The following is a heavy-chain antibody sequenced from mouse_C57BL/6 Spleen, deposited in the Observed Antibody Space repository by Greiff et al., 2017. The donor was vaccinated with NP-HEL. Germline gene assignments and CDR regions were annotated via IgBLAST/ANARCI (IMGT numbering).Heavy chain of an antibody. D-gene: IGHD3-2*01. CDR2: IRSKSNNYAT. CDR3: VRTDYYAMDY. V-gene: IGHV10-1*01. Sequence: EAGGGLVQPKGSLKLSCAASGFSFNTYAMNWVRQAPGKGLEWVARIRSKSNNYATYYADSVKDRFTISRDDSESMLYLQMNNLKTEDTAMYYCVRTDYYAMDYWGQGTSVTVSS. J-gene: IGHJ4*01. CDR1: GFSFNTYA.